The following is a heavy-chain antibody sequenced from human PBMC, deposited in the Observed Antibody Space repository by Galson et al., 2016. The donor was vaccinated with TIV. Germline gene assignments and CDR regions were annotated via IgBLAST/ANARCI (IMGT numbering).Heavy chain of an antibody. V-gene: IGHV1-3*04. J-gene: IGHJ3*01. Sequence: SVKVSCKASGYSFTNYNIHWVRQAPGQGLEWMGWINTGNGNTKYSQKLKGRVTLSGDTSATTAYIELNSLTSEYMAAYYCARGIVGASKAFDVWGQGTMVTVSS. CDR3: ARGIVGASKAFDV. D-gene: IGHD1-26*01. CDR2: INTGNGNT. CDR1: GYSFTNYN.